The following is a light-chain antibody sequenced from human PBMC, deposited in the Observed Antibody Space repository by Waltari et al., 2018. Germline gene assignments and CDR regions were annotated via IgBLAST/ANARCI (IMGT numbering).Light chain of an antibody. J-gene: IGLJ2*01. V-gene: IGLV4-69*01. CDR3: QTWGTGPRV. CDR1: SGHSSYA. CDR2: VNSDGSH. Sequence: QVVLTQSPSASASLGASVKLTCTLSSGHSSYAIAWHQQQPEKGPRYLMKVNSDGSHNKGDGIPERFSGSSSGAERYLTISGHQSEDEADYYCQTWGTGPRVFGGGTKLTVL.